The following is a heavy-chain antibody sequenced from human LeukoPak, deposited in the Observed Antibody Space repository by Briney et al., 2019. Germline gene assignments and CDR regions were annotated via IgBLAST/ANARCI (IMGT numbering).Heavy chain of an antibody. D-gene: IGHD6-19*01. CDR2: IEQGGSEK. CDR1: GFTFTSYW. CDR3: ARDPGYNSEGIMDV. V-gene: IGHV3-7*01. J-gene: IGHJ6*02. Sequence: GGSLRLSCAASGFTFTSYWMSWVRQAPGKGPEWVANIEQGGSEKYYVDSVKGRFTISRDNAKNSLYLQMNSLRAEDTAVYYCARDPGYNSEGIMDVWGQGTTVTVSS.